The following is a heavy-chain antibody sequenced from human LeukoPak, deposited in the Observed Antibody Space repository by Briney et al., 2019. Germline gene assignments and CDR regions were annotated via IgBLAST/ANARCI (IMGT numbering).Heavy chain of an antibody. CDR1: GYRFTGYY. CDR3: ARDPGTPFDS. CDR2: INPSSGDA. Sequence: AASVKVSCKASGYRFTGYYIHWVRQAPGQGLQWMGWINPSSGDANYAQIFQGRVTMTSDTSISTAYMELSSLSSADTAVYYCARDPGTPFDSWGQGTQVTVSS. D-gene: IGHD2-15*01. J-gene: IGHJ4*02. V-gene: IGHV1-2*02.